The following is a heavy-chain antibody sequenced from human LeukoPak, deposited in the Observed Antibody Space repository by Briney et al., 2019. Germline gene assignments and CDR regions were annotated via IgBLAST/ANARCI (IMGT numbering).Heavy chain of an antibody. V-gene: IGHV1-18*01. D-gene: IGHD3-22*01. CDR2: ISAYNGNT. CDR1: GYTFTSYG. J-gene: IGHJ4*02. Sequence: ASVKVSCKASGYTFTSYGTSWVRQAPGQGLEWMGWISAYNGNTNYAQKLQGRVTMTTDTSTSTAYMELRSLRSDDTAVYYCAALNYYDSSGYYSHAGLDYWGQGTLVTVSS. CDR3: AALNYYDSSGYYSHAGLDY.